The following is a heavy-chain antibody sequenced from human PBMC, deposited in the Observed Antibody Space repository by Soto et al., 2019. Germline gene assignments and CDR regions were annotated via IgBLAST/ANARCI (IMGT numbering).Heavy chain of an antibody. CDR1: GFTFSDHY. CDR2: IRNKANSYTT. CDR3: ARAKGSSWTDQSSDL. Sequence: VQLVESGGGLVQPGGSLRLSCAASGFTFSDHYMDWVRQAPGEGLEWIGRIRNKANSYTTEYAASVKGRFVISRDDSEKSLYLQMNSLSNDDTAVYYCARAKGSSWTDQSSDLWGQGTMVTVSS. D-gene: IGHD6-13*01. J-gene: IGHJ3*01. V-gene: IGHV3-72*01.